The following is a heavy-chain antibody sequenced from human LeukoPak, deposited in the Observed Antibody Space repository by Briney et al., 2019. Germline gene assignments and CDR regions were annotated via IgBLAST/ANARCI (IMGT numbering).Heavy chain of an antibody. Sequence: GGSLRLSCAASGFTFSSFGMHWVRQAPGKGLEWVAVISYDGSYNSYADSVKGRFTISRDNSKNTLYLHMNSLRAEDTAVYYCAKDYRLAYYDLWSAYYFDYWGQGTLVTVSS. J-gene: IGHJ4*02. D-gene: IGHD3-3*01. CDR3: AKDYRLAYYDLWSAYYFDY. CDR2: ISYDGSYN. V-gene: IGHV3-30*18. CDR1: GFTFSSFG.